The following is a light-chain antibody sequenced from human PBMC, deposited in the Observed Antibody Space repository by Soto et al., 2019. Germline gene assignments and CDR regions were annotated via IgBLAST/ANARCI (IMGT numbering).Light chain of an antibody. CDR3: QLYGGSPPRGT. Sequence: EVELTQSPATLSLSPGARATLSCRASQSIEVGHLAWYQHKGSQAPRLLIHASSTRAPGVPDMFSGSWCGTAYSLIIARLEPEDFALSYCQLYGGSPPRGTFGPGTTV. J-gene: IGKJ3*01. V-gene: IGKV3-20*01. CDR1: QSIEVGH. CDR2: ASS.